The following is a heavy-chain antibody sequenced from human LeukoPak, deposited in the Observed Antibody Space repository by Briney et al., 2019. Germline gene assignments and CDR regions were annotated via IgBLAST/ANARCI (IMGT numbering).Heavy chain of an antibody. CDR2: INSDGSST. Sequence: PGGSLRLSCAASGFTFSTYWMDWVRQAPGKGLVWVSRINSDGSSTIYADSVKGRFTISRDNAKNTLYLQMNSLRAEDTGLYYCVRGVWSDYWGQGTLVTVSS. D-gene: IGHD6-19*01. V-gene: IGHV3-74*01. J-gene: IGHJ4*02. CDR3: VRGVWSDY. CDR1: GFTFSTYW.